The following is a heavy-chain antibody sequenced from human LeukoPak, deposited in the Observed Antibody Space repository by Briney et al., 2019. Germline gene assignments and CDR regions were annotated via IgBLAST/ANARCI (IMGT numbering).Heavy chain of an antibody. V-gene: IGHV1-46*01. CDR3: ARDYRETYYYDSSGYYYPDY. Sequence: ASVTVSCKASGYTFTSYYMHWVRQAPGQGLEWMGIINHSGGSTSYSQKFQGRVTMTRDTSTSTVYMELSSLRSEDTAVYYYARDYRETYYYDSSGYYYPDYWGQGTLVTVSS. J-gene: IGHJ4*02. D-gene: IGHD3-22*01. CDR1: GYTFTSYY. CDR2: INHSGGST.